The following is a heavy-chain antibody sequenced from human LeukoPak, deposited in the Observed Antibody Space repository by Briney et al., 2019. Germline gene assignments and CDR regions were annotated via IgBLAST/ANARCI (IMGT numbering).Heavy chain of an antibody. Sequence: GGTPRLSCAASEFSVGSNYMTWVRQAPGKGLEWVSLIYSGGSTYYADSVKGRFTISRDNSKNTLYLQMTSLRVDDTSIYFCAKDKVRYYTSRWSGLVDTWGQGTLVTVSS. CDR3: AKDKVRYYTSRWSGLVDT. J-gene: IGHJ5*02. CDR1: EFSVGSNY. CDR2: IYSGGST. D-gene: IGHD6-13*01. V-gene: IGHV3-66*02.